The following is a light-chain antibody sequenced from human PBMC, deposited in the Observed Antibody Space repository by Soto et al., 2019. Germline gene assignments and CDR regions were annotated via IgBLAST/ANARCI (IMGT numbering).Light chain of an antibody. CDR3: SSYAGSSVV. Sequence: QSVLTQPPSASGSPGQSVTISCTGTSSDDGGYNYVSWYQQHPGKAPKLMLYEVSMRPSGVPDRFSGSKSDNTASLTVSGLQAEDEADYYCSSYAGSSVVFGGGTKLTVL. CDR1: SSDDGGYNY. J-gene: IGLJ2*01. CDR2: EVS. V-gene: IGLV2-8*01.